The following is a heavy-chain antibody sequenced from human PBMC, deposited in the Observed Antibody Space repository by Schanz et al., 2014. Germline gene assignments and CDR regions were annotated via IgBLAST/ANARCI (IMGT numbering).Heavy chain of an antibody. V-gene: IGHV3-48*01. J-gene: IGHJ4*02. D-gene: IGHD6-13*01. CDR2: ISSSSSTI. CDR3: ASSGAGYSSSWDFDY. CDR1: GFTLSSFG. Sequence: VQLVESGGGVVQPGRSLRLSCSASGFTLSSFGMNWVRQAPGKGLEWVSYISSSSSTIYYADSVRGRFTISRDNAKNSLYLQMNSLRSEDTAVYYCASSGAGYSSSWDFDYWGQGTLVTVSS.